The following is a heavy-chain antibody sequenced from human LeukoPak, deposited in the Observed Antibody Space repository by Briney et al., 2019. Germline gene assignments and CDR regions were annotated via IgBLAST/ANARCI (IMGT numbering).Heavy chain of an antibody. CDR2: INPNSGGT. Sequence: ASVKVSCKASGYTFTGYYMHWVRQAPGQGLEWMGWINPNSGGTNYAQKFQGRVTITRDTSASTAYMELSSLRSEDTAVYYCAREAVAGTWNYWGQGTLVTVSS. J-gene: IGHJ4*02. CDR1: GYTFTGYY. V-gene: IGHV1-2*02. D-gene: IGHD6-19*01. CDR3: AREAVAGTWNY.